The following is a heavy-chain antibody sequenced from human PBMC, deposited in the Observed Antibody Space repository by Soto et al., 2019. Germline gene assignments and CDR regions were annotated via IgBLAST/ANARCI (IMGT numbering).Heavy chain of an antibody. D-gene: IGHD2-2*01. Sequence: GESLKISCKGSGYSFTRYWIGWVRQMPGKGLEWMGIIYPGDSDTRYSPPFQGQVTISAYKSISTAYLQWSSLKASDTAMYYCASVSSVVPAANYYYYGMDVWGQGTTVTVSS. CDR1: GYSFTRYW. CDR3: ASVSSVVPAANYYYYGMDV. V-gene: IGHV5-51*01. CDR2: IYPGDSDT. J-gene: IGHJ6*02.